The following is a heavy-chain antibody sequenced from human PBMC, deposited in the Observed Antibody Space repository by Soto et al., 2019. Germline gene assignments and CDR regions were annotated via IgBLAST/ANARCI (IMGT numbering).Heavy chain of an antibody. CDR3: ARDYSEPVKGAMDV. CDR2: INAGNGDT. J-gene: IGHJ6*02. Sequence: QVQLVQSGAEVKKPGASVKVSCKASGYTFATYGLHWVRQAPGQRLEWMGWINAGNGDTTYSQNFQGRVTFSRDTSASTAYMELSSLRSEDTALYFCARDYSEPVKGAMDVWGQGTTVTVSS. D-gene: IGHD4-4*01. V-gene: IGHV1-3*01. CDR1: GYTFATYG.